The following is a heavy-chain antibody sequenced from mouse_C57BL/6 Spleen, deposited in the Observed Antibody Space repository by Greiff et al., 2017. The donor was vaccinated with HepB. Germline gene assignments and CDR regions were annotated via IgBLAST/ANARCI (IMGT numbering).Heavy chain of an antibody. CDR3: ARCPYYYGSRYAMDY. V-gene: IGHV1-64*01. CDR2: IHPNSGST. CDR1: GYTFTSYW. Sequence: VQLQQPGAELVKPGASVKLSCKASGYTFTSYWMHWVKQRPGQGLEWIGMIHPNSGSTNYNEKFKSKATLTVDKSSSTAYMQLSSLTSEDSAVYYWARCPYYYGSRYAMDYWGQGTSVTVSS. J-gene: IGHJ4*01. D-gene: IGHD1-1*01.